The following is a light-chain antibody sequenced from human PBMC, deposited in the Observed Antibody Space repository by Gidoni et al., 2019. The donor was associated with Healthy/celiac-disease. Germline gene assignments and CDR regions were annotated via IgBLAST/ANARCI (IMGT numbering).Light chain of an antibody. CDR1: SSDVGGYNY. CDR2: DVN. V-gene: IGLV2-14*01. CDR3: SSYTSSSTLVV. J-gene: IGLJ2*01. Sequence: QSALTQPASLSGSPGQSIIISCTGTSSDVGGYNYVSWYQQHPGKAPRLMIYDVNNRPSGVSNRFSGSKSGNTASLTISGLQAEDEADYYCSSYTSSSTLVVFGGGTKLTVL.